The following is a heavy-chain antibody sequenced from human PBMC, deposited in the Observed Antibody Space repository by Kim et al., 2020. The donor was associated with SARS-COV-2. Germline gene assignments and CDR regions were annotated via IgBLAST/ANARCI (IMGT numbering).Heavy chain of an antibody. J-gene: IGHJ4*02. D-gene: IGHD3-16*02. V-gene: IGHV1-69*02. CDR1: GGTFSSYT. Sequence: SVKVSCKASGGTFSSYTISWVRQAPGQGLEWMGRIIPILGIANYAQKFQGRVTITADKSTSTAYMELSSLRSEDTAVYYCARGRGGWGSYRYDPFDYWGQGTLVTVSS. CDR2: IIPILGIA. CDR3: ARGRGGWGSYRYDPFDY.